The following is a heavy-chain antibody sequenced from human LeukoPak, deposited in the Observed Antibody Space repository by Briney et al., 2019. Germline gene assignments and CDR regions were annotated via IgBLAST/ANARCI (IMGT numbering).Heavy chain of an antibody. Sequence: PGGSLRLSCVASGFTFSDYYMSWIRQAPGKGLEWVSYISSSGSTIYYADSVKGRFAISRDNAKNSLYLQMNSLRAEDTAVYYCASVDIVAATADYWGQGTLVTVSS. J-gene: IGHJ4*02. CDR1: GFTFSDYY. D-gene: IGHD5-12*01. CDR2: ISSSGSTI. CDR3: ASVDIVAATADY. V-gene: IGHV3-11*04.